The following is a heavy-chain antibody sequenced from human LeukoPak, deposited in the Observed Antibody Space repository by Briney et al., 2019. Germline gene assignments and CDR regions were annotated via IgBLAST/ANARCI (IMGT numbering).Heavy chain of an antibody. CDR3: ASWGAFNWGNAFDI. CDR1: GYTFTSYG. D-gene: IGHD7-27*01. Sequence: ASVKVSCKASGYTFTSYGISWVRQAPGQGLEWMGWISAYNGNTNYAQKFQGRVTITTDESTSTAYMELSSLRSEDTAVYYCASWGAFNWGNAFDIWGQGTMVTVSS. CDR2: ISAYNGNT. V-gene: IGHV1-18*01. J-gene: IGHJ3*02.